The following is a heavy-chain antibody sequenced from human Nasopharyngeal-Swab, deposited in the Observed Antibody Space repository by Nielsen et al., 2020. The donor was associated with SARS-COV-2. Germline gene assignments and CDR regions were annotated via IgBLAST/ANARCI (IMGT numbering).Heavy chain of an antibody. J-gene: IGHJ5*02. V-gene: IGHV4-30-2*01. CDR2: IYHSGST. D-gene: IGHD1-26*01. Sequence: SETLSLTCAVSGGSISSGGYSWSWIRQPPGKGLEWNGYIYHSGSTYYNPTLKSRVTISVDRSKNQFSLKLSSVTAADTAVYYCARAFGSYEDWFDPWGQGTLVTVSS. CDR1: GGSISSGGYS. CDR3: ARAFGSYEDWFDP.